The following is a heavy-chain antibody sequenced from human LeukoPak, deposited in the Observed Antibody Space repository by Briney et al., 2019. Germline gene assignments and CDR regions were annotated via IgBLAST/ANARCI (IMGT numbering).Heavy chain of an antibody. V-gene: IGHV3-33*06. CDR1: GFTFSSYG. D-gene: IGHD2/OR15-2a*01. CDR3: AKSNSLYYYYYMDV. J-gene: IGHJ6*03. Sequence: GGSLRLSCAASGFTFSSYGMHWVRQAPGKGLEWVAVIWYDGSNKYYADSVKGRFTISRDNSKNTLYLQMNSLRAEDTAVYYCAKSNSLYYYYYMDVWGKGTTVTVSS. CDR2: IWYDGSNK.